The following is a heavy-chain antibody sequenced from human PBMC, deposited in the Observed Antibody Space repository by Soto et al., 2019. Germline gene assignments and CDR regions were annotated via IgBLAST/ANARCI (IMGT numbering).Heavy chain of an antibody. CDR3: ARVRDGYKFYYYYGMDV. Sequence: GPSLKISGKGSGYSVTTNWIGWVRQMPGKGLEWMGIIYPGDSDTRYSPSFQGQVTFSADKSISTAYLQWSSLRASDTAIYYCARVRDGYKFYYYYGMDVWGQGTTVTVSS. D-gene: IGHD5-12*01. J-gene: IGHJ6*02. CDR2: IYPGDSDT. V-gene: IGHV5-51*01. CDR1: GYSVTTNW.